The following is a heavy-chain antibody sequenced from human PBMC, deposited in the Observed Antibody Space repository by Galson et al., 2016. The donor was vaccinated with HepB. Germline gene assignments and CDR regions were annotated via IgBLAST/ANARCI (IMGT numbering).Heavy chain of an antibody. CDR2: IGYEGRSK. CDR3: ATATDYAFDI. CDR1: GFSFSNFA. Sequence: SLRLSCAASGFSFSNFAMYWVRQAPGKGLKWVAAIGYEGRSKYYIDSVKGRFTISGDNSKNTFSLQMNSLRVEDTALYYCATATDYAFDIWGQGTMVNVAS. V-gene: IGHV3-30*03. J-gene: IGHJ3*02. D-gene: IGHD3/OR15-3a*01.